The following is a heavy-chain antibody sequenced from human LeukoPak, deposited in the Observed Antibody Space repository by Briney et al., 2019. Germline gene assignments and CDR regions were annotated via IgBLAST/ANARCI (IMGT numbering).Heavy chain of an antibody. J-gene: IGHJ6*03. V-gene: IGHV1-18*01. Sequence: GASVKVSCKASGYTFTHHSISWVRQAPGQGLEWMGWISAYNGNTNYAQKLQGRVTMTTDTSTSTAYMELRSLRSDDTAVYYCARDRCIVSTSCYNGYMDVWGKGTTVTVSS. CDR2: ISAYNGNT. D-gene: IGHD2-2*01. CDR3: ARDRCIVSTSCYNGYMDV. CDR1: GYTFTHHS.